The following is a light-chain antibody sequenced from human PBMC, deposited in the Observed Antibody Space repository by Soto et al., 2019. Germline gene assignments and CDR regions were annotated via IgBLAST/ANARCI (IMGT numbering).Light chain of an antibody. V-gene: IGLV1-44*01. J-gene: IGLJ2*01. CDR2: SNV. CDR3: ASWDDSLNAAV. CDR1: SSNIGSFT. Sequence: QSVLTQPPSASGTPGQRVTISCSGSSSNIGSFTVDWYQQLPGTAPKLLIYSNVQRPSGVPDRFSGSKSATSASLAISGLQSEDEADYHCASWDDSLNAAVFGGGTKLTVL.